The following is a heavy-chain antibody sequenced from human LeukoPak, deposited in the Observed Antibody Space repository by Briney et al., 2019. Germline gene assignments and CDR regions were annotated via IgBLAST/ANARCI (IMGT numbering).Heavy chain of an antibody. D-gene: IGHD2-15*01. CDR2: INPSGGST. J-gene: IGHJ4*02. CDR1: GYTFTSYY. Sequence: ASVKVSCKASGYTFTSYYMHWVRQAPGQGLEWMGIINPSGGSTSYAQKFQGRVTMTRDTSTSTVYMELSSLRSEDTAVYYCARVGGYCSGGSCHYFDYWGQGTLVTVS. V-gene: IGHV1-46*01. CDR3: ARVGGYCSGGSCHYFDY.